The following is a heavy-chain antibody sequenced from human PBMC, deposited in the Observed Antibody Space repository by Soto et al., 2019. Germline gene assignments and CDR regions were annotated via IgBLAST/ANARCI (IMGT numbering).Heavy chain of an antibody. V-gene: IGHV3-21*01. CDR1: GFTFSTYS. J-gene: IGHJ4*02. Sequence: PVGSLSLSCAASGFTFSTYSMNWVRQAPGKGLEWVSSISGSGNYTHYADFLRGRFTISRDNAKTSLYLQMNSLRAEDTAVYYCARAGINNYNEYYFDSWGQGTVVTVYS. CDR2: ISGSGNYT. CDR3: ARAGINNYNEYYFDS. D-gene: IGHD4-4*01.